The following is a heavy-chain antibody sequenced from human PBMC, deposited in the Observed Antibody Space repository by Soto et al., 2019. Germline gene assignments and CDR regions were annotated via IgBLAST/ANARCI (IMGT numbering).Heavy chain of an antibody. V-gene: IGHV1-2*04. CDR2: INPNSGGT. D-gene: IGHD2-2*01. J-gene: IGHJ3*02. Sequence: ASVKVSCKASGYTFTGYYMHWVRQAPGQGLEWMGWINPNSGGTNYAQKFQGWVTMTRDTSISTAYMELSRLRSDDTAVYYCARARFSAVVPALDDAFDIWGQGTMVTVSS. CDR3: ARARFSAVVPALDDAFDI. CDR1: GYTFTGYY.